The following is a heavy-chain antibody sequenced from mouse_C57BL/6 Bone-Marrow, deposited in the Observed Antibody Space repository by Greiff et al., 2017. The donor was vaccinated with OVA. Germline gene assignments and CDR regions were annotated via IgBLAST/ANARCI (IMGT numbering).Heavy chain of an antibody. D-gene: IGHD2-4*01. CDR2: IHPNSGST. J-gene: IGHJ4*01. V-gene: IGHV1-64*01. Sequence: QVQLQQPGAELVMPGASVKLSCKASGYTFTSYWMHWVKQRPGQGLEWIGMIHPNSGSTNYNEKFKSKATLTVDKSSSTAYMQLSSLTSEDSAVYYCARSYYDYDGYAMDYWGQGTSVTVSS. CDR1: GYTFTSYW. CDR3: ARSYYDYDGYAMDY.